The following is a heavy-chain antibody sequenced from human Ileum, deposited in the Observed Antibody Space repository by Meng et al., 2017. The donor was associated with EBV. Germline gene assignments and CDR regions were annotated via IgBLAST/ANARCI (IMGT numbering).Heavy chain of an antibody. D-gene: IGHD2-21*02. CDR3: TRRPLCGGGCMGWFDP. CDR1: GGYSICIVYH. Sequence: QRPPAESRPGLVRLSDTLALPCTVPGGYSICIVYHWDWLRQAPGEGLEGTADVSYNGKTSYNPSLSSRAVISVDTSKNQFSLRLTSVAAADTAVYYCTRRPLCGGGCMGWFDPWGQGTLVTVSS. V-gene: IGHV4-39*01. CDR2: VSYNGKT. J-gene: IGHJ5*02.